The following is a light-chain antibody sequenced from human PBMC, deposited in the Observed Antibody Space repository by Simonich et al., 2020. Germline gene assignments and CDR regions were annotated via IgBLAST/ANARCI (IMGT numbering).Light chain of an antibody. CDR2: YYSDSDK. CDR3: CSYAGSSSWV. Sequence: QPVLTQPPSSSASPGESARLTCTLPSDINFGSYNISWYQHKPGSPPRYLLYYYSDSDKGQGSGVPSRFSGSKDASANTGILLISGLQAEDEADYYCCSYAGSSSWVFGGGTKLTVL. CDR1: SDINFGSYN. J-gene: IGLJ3*02. V-gene: IGLV5-37*01.